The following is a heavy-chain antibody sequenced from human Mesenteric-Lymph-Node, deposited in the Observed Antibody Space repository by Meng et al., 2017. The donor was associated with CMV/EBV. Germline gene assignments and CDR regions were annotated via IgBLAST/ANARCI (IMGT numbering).Heavy chain of an antibody. CDR1: GFNFNGYA. CDR2: IRNDESNQ. J-gene: IGHJ4*02. Sequence: GESLKISCAASGFNFNGYAMHWVRQAPGKGLEWVAVIRNDESNQYYTDSVKGRFTISRDISKNTLYLQMNSLRVEDTAVYYCAKDHPVFDCWGQGTLVTVSS. V-gene: IGHV3-30*02. CDR3: AKDHPVFDC.